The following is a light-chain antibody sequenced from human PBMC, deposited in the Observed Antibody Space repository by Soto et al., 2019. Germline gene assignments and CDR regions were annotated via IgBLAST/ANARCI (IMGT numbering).Light chain of an antibody. CDR3: QQYDNLPLT. V-gene: IGKV1-33*01. CDR2: DAS. Sequence: LQMTQSPFSLSASVGDRVTITCQASQDIKNYLNWYQQKSGKAPKLLIYDASDLETGVPSRFSGSGSGTDFTFTINSLQPEDIATYYCQQYDNLPLTFGGGTKVDIK. J-gene: IGKJ4*01. CDR1: QDIKNY.